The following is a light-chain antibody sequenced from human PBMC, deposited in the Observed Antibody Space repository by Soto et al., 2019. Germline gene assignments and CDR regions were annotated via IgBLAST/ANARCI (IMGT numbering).Light chain of an antibody. V-gene: IGKV3-15*01. CDR1: QSVGNS. CDR3: QQYNNWPEYT. J-gene: IGKJ2*01. Sequence: VVLTQSPGTLSVSPGEGVTLSCRASQSVGNSVAWYQQKPGQAPRLLIFGASTRVTGIPARFSGSGSGTEFTLTITSLQSDDFAVYYCQQYNNWPEYTFGPGTKLEIK. CDR2: GAS.